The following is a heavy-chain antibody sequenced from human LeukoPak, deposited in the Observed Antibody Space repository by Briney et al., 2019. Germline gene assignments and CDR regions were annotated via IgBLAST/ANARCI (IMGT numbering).Heavy chain of an antibody. CDR2: IKQDGSEK. V-gene: IGHV3-7*01. D-gene: IGHD6-6*01. J-gene: IGHJ5*02. Sequence: PGGSLRLSCAASGFTFSTYWMSWVRQAPGRGLEWVANIKQDGSEKYYVDSVKGRFTISRDNAKNSLYLQMNGLRAEDTAVYYCARGGSSSSAWFDPWGQGTLVTVSS. CDR1: GFTFSTYW. CDR3: ARGGSSSSAWFDP.